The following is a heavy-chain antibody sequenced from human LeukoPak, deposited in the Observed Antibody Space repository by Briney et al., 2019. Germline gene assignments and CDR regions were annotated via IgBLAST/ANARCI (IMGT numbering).Heavy chain of an antibody. V-gene: IGHV4-39*07. CDR1: GGSISSSSYY. J-gene: IGHJ4*02. CDR2: IYYSGST. CDR3: ARVGDYDILTGYPKYYFDY. D-gene: IGHD3-9*01. Sequence: SETLSLTGTVSGGSISSSSYYWGWIRQPPGKGLEWIGSIYYSGSTYYNPSLKSRVTISVDTSKNQFSLQLSSVTAADTAVYYCARVGDYDILTGYPKYYFDYWGQGTLVTVSS.